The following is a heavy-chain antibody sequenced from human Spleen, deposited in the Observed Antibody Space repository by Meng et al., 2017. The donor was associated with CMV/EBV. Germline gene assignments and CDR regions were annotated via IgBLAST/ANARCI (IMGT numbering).Heavy chain of an antibody. D-gene: IGHD6-19*01. CDR3: EISIAVANYFDY. CDR1: GYTFTGYD. Sequence: QVQRLQSGAEGTNAGATGKVSCQTSGYTFTGYDMHWVRHAPDQGLEWMGWIKPNSGGTNYAQKFQGRVTMTRDTSISTAYMELSRLRSDDTAVYYCEISIAVANYFDYWGQGTLVTVSS. CDR2: IKPNSGGT. V-gene: IGHV1-2*02. J-gene: IGHJ4*02.